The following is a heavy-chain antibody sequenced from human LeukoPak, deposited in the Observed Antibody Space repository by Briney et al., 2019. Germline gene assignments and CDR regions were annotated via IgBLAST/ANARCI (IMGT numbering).Heavy chain of an antibody. CDR1: GFTFSDYY. CDR3: ARVVVAATSDY. J-gene: IGHJ4*02. CDR2: IGSSGSTI. Sequence: GGSLRLSCAGSGFTFSDYYMSWIRQAPGKGLEWVSYIGSSGSTIYYADSVKGRFTISRDNAKNSLYLQMNSLRAEDTAVYYCARVVVAATSDYWGQGTLVTVSS. D-gene: IGHD2-15*01. V-gene: IGHV3-11*01.